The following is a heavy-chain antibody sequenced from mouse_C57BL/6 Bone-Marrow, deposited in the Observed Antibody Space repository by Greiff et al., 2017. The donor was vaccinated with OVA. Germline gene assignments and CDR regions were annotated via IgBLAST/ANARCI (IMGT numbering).Heavy chain of an antibody. Sequence: DVKLVESGGDLVKPGGSLKLSCAASGFTFSSYGMSWVRQTPDKRLEWVATISSGGSYTYYPDSVKGRFTISRDNAKNTLYLQMSSLKSEDTAMYYCASPPYGSCVAWFAYWGQGTLVTVSA. CDR3: ASPPYGSCVAWFAY. D-gene: IGHD1-1*02. J-gene: IGHJ3*01. CDR1: GFTFSSYG. V-gene: IGHV5-6*02. CDR2: ISSGGSYT.